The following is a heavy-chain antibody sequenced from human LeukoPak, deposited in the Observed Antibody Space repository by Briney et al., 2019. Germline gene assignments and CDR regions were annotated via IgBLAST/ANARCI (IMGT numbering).Heavy chain of an antibody. D-gene: IGHD6-13*01. J-gene: IGHJ4*02. CDR3: AREGRGVPGAIAAVKGSDY. CDR2: INPSGGST. V-gene: IGHV1-46*01. CDR1: GYTFTGYY. Sequence: ASVKVSCKASGYTFTGYYMHWVRQAPGQGLEWMGIINPSGGSTSYAQKSQGRVTMTRDMSTSTVYMELSSLRSEDTAIYYCAREGRGVPGAIAAVKGSDYWGQGTLVTVSS.